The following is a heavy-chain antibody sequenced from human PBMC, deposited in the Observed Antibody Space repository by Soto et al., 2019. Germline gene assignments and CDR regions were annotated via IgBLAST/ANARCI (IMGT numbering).Heavy chain of an antibody. CDR1: GYTFTSYD. J-gene: IGHJ5*02. D-gene: IGHD3-3*01. Sequence: ASVKVSCKASGYTFTSYDINWVRQATGQGLEWMGWMNPNSGYTGYAQKFQGRVTMTRNTSISTAYMELSSLRSEDTAVYYCARTIFGVVIGEDWFDPWGQGTLVTVSS. V-gene: IGHV1-8*01. CDR3: ARTIFGVVIGEDWFDP. CDR2: MNPNSGYT.